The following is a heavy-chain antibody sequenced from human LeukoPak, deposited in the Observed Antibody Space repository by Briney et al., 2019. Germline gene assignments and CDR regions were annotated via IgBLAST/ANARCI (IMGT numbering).Heavy chain of an antibody. CDR1: GFTFSSYW. J-gene: IGHJ4*02. CDR3: AREEGAIVLMVYASYYFDY. CDR2: IKQDGSEK. D-gene: IGHD2-8*01. V-gene: IGHV3-7*01. Sequence: GGSLRLSCAASGFTFSSYWMSWVRQAPGKGLEWVANIKQDGSEKYYVDSVKGRFTISRDNAKNSLYLQMNSLRAEDTAVYYCAREEGAIVLMVYASYYFDYWGQGTLVTVSP.